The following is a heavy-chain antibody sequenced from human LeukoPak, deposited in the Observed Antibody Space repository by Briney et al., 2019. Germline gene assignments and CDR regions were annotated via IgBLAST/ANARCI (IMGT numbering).Heavy chain of an antibody. CDR3: TRDRSVDGGAVVPPDY. D-gene: IGHD6-19*01. CDR1: GYTFTDYY. Sequence: ASVKVSCKASGYTFTDYYMHWVRQAPRQGLEWMGWINPNSGGTNYAQKFQGRVTMTRDTSISTAYIELSRLRSDDTAVYYCTRDRSVDGGAVVPPDYWGQGTLVTVSS. V-gene: IGHV1-2*02. CDR2: INPNSGGT. J-gene: IGHJ4*02.